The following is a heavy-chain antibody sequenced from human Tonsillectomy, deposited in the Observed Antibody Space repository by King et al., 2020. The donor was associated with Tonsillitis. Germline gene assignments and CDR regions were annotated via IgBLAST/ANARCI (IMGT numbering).Heavy chain of an antibody. Sequence: QLQESGPGLVKPSQTLSLTCTVSGGSISSASYYWSWIRQPAGQGLEWIGRIYTSGSTNYNPSLKSRVIMSVDTSKNQFSLKLSSVTAADTAVYYCARAPRYSSSWVYYMDVWGKGTTVTVSS. CDR3: ARAPRYSSSWVYYMDV. J-gene: IGHJ6*03. V-gene: IGHV4-61*02. D-gene: IGHD6-13*01. CDR1: GGSISSASYY. CDR2: IYTSGST.